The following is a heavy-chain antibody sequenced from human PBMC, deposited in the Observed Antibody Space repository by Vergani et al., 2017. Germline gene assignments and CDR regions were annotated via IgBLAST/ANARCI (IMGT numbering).Heavy chain of an antibody. CDR1: GFTFSSYG. J-gene: IGHJ4*02. D-gene: IGHD6-19*01. Sequence: QVQLVESGGGVVQSGRSLRLSCAASGFTFSSYGMHWVRQAPGKGLEWVAVISYDGSNKYYADSVKGRFTISRDNSKNTLYLQMNSLRAEDTAVYYCAKDQCRIAVAGPYYFDYWGQGTLVTVSS. CDR2: ISYDGSNK. V-gene: IGHV3-30*18. CDR3: AKDQCRIAVAGPYYFDY.